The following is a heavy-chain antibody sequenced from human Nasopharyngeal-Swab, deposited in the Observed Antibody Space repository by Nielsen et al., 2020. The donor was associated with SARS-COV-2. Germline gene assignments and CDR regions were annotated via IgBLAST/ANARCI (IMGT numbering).Heavy chain of an antibody. J-gene: IGHJ3*02. CDR2: IYTSGST. D-gene: IGHD2-2*02. V-gene: IGHV4-4*07. Sequence: SETLSLTCTVSGGSISSYYWSWIRQPAGKGLEWIGRIYTSGSTNYNPSLKSRVTMSVDTSKNQFSLKLSSVTAADTAVYYCARGKDIVVVPAAIRETNPDAFDIWGQGTMVTVSS. CDR3: ARGKDIVVVPAAIRETNPDAFDI. CDR1: GGSISSYY.